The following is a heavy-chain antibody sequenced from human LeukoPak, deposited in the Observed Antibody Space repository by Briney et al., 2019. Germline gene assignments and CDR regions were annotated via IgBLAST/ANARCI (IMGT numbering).Heavy chain of an antibody. J-gene: IGHJ4*02. D-gene: IGHD1-26*01. V-gene: IGHV2-5*02. Sequence: SGPTLVKPTQTLTLTCTFSGFSLSSSGVGVGWIRQPPGKALEWLALIYWDDDKRYSPSLKSRLTITKDTSKNQVVLTLTNMDPVDTGTYYCAHPMLLDGFDYRGQGTLVTVPS. CDR1: GFSLSSSGVG. CDR3: AHPMLLDGFDY. CDR2: IYWDDDK.